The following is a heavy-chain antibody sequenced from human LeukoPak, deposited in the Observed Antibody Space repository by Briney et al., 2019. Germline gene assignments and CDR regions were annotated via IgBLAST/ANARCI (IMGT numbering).Heavy chain of an antibody. Sequence: GGSLRLSCAASGFTFSSYGMHWVRQAPGKGLEWVAFIRYDGSNKYYADSVKGRFTISRDNSKNTLYLQMNSLRAEDTAVYYCAREKRSYGDYYYYYGMDVWGQGTTVTVSS. CDR3: AREKRSYGDYYYYYGMDV. V-gene: IGHV3-30*02. J-gene: IGHJ6*02. CDR1: GFTFSSYG. D-gene: IGHD4-17*01. CDR2: IRYDGSNK.